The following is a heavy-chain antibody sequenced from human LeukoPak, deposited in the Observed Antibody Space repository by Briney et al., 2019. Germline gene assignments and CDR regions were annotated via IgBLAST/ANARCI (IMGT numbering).Heavy chain of an antibody. Sequence: KTSETLSLTCAVYGGSFSGYYWSWIRQPPGKGLKLVGEINHSASTNNTPSLNSRASISVDTSKNQFSLKLSSVTAADTAVYYCARGSMVFRFGGLGYWGQGTLVTVSS. D-gene: IGHD2/OR15-2a*01. CDR3: ARGSMVFRFGGLGY. CDR2: INHSAST. J-gene: IGHJ4*02. CDR1: GGSFSGYY. V-gene: IGHV4-34*04.